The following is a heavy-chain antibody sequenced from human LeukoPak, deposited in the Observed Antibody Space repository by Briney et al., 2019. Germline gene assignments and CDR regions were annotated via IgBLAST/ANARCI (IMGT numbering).Heavy chain of an antibody. V-gene: IGHV3-30*02. Sequence: GGSLRLSCAASGFTFSTYGTHWVRQAPGKGLEWVAFIRYDESKTYYADSVRGRFIISRDNSKNTLYLQMNGLRVADTAIYYCAKGYGGSHFDYWGQGALVAVSS. CDR1: GFTFSTYG. CDR2: IRYDESKT. D-gene: IGHD4-23*01. J-gene: IGHJ4*02. CDR3: AKGYGGSHFDY.